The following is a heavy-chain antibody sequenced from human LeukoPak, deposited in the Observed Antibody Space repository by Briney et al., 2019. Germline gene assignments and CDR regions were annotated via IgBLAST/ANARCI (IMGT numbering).Heavy chain of an antibody. V-gene: IGHV3-23*01. CDR1: GFTFSSYT. CDR3: AEDKPGSTWDY. J-gene: IGHJ4*02. Sequence: GGSLRLSCAASGFTFSSYTMNWVRQAPGKGLEWVSAISGSGDYTYYADSVKGRFTISRDNSKNTLYLQMNSLRAEDTAVYYCAEDKPGSTWDYWGQGTLVTVSS. CDR2: ISGSGDYT. D-gene: IGHD1-7*01.